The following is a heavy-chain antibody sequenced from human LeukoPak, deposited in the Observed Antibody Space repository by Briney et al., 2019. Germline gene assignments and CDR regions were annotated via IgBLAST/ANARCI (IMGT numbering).Heavy chain of an antibody. V-gene: IGHV3-30*04. D-gene: IGHD2/OR15-2a*01. CDR3: ARPGAPVTRISSFDI. CDR1: GFTFISYA. CDR2: ISFHGTDS. J-gene: IGHJ3*02. Sequence: PGGSLRLSCAASGFTFISYAIHWVRQAPGKGLEWVAVISFHGTDSFYANSVKGRFTISRDNSKNTLYLQMSSLRADDTAVYYCARPGAPVTRISSFDIWGQGTMVTVSS.